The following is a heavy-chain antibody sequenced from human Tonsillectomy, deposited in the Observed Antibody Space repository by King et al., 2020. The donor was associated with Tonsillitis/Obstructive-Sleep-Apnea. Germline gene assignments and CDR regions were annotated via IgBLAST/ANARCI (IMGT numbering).Heavy chain of an antibody. CDR3: ARLVAAAGRGYNWFDP. Sequence: QLQESGPGLVKPSETLSLTCTVSGGSISSYYWSWIRQPPGKGLEWIGYIYYSGSTNYNPSLKSRVTMSVDTSKNQFSLKLSSVTAADTAVYYCARLVAAAGRGYNWFDPWGQGTLVTVSS. D-gene: IGHD6-13*01. V-gene: IGHV4-59*08. CDR1: GGSISSYY. J-gene: IGHJ5*02. CDR2: IYYSGST.